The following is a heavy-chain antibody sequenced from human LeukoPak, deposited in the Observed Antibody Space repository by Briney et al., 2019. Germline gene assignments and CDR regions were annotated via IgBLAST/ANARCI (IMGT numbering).Heavy chain of an antibody. Sequence: GGSLRLSCVASGFTFGKYWMSWVRQAPGKGLEWVANIKLDGSEKNYVDSVKGRFTISRDNTKNSLYPQMNSLRAEDTAVFYCARGLGLYYDFWSGYYFEYWGQGTLVTVSS. J-gene: IGHJ4*02. CDR2: IKLDGSEK. CDR3: ARGLGLYYDFWSGYYFEY. CDR1: GFTFGKYW. V-gene: IGHV3-7*03. D-gene: IGHD3-3*01.